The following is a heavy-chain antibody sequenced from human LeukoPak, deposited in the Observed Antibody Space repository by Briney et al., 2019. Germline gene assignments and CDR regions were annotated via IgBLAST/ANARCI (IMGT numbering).Heavy chain of an antibody. V-gene: IGHV4-34*01. CDR2: INHSGST. CDR3: ARGQGVEYMTTVTTADY. CDR1: GGSFSGYY. Sequence: PSETLSLTCAVYGGSFSGYYWSWIRQLPGKGLEWIGEINHSGSTNYNPSLKSRVTISVDTSKNQFSLKLSSVTAADTAVYYCARGQGVEYMTTVTTADYWGQGTLVTVSS. D-gene: IGHD4-17*01. J-gene: IGHJ4*02.